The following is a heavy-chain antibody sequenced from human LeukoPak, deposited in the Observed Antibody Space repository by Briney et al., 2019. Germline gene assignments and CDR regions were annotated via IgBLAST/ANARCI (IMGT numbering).Heavy chain of an antibody. Sequence: GGSLRLSCAASGFTFKNFAMSWVRQAPGRGLEWVSSSDGSGRLTYYDDSVKGRFTISRDNSKDTLYLEMDSLRAEDSAVYYCARAISQFVFGGAAYWGQGTQVTVSS. V-gene: IGHV3-23*01. D-gene: IGHD3-10*01. CDR1: GFTFKNFA. CDR2: SDGSGRLT. CDR3: ARAISQFVFGGAAY. J-gene: IGHJ4*02.